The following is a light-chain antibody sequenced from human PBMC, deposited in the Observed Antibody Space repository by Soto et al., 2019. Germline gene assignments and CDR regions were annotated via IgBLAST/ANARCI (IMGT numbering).Light chain of an antibody. CDR3: CSHAGDTMWV. CDR1: SSDVVSYNL. J-gene: IGLJ3*02. CDR2: EAT. Sequence: QSVLTQPASVSGSPGQSITISCTGTSSDVVSYNLVSWYQQHPGKVPKLMIYEATKRPSGVSDRCSGSKSGNTASLTISGLQAEDEADYYCCSHAGDTMWVLGGGTKLTVL. V-gene: IGLV2-23*01.